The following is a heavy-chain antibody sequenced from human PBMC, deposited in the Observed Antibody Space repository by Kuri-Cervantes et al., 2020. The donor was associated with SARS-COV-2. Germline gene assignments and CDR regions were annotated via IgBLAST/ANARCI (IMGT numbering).Heavy chain of an antibody. D-gene: IGHD1-1*01. CDR2: ISAYNGNT. V-gene: IGHV1-18*01. J-gene: IGHJ4*02. Sequence: ASVKVSCKASGYTFTSYGISWVRQAPGQGLEWMGWISAYNGNTNYAQKLQGRVTMTTDTSTSTAYMGLRSLRSDDTAVYYCARGAYNWNDEGEAPGYWGQGTLVTVSS. CDR1: GYTFTSYG. CDR3: ARGAYNWNDEGEAPGY.